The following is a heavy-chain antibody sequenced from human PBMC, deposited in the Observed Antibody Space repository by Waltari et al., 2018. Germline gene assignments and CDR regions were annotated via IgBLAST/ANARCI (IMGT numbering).Heavy chain of an antibody. D-gene: IGHD6-6*01. CDR3: ATGREQLAHFDH. V-gene: IGHV1-69-2*01. CDR2: VDPEDGET. J-gene: IGHJ4*02. Sequence: DVQLVQSGAEVKKPGATVNISCKISGFTFPDYYIHWVQQAPGKGLKWVGLVDPEDGETVYAGNFQGRVTITADTLTDTAFMEVDTLRSEDTAVYYCATGREQLAHFDHWGQGTLVTVSS. CDR1: GFTFPDYY.